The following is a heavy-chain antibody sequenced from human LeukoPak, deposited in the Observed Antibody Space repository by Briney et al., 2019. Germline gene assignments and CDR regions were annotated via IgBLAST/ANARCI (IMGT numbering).Heavy chain of an antibody. CDR1: GFTFSSYG. D-gene: IGHD6-13*01. Sequence: PGRSLRLSCAASGFTFSSYGMHWVHQAPGKGLEWVAVIWYDGSNKYYADSVKGRFTISRDNSKNTLYLQMNSLRAEDTAVYYCARDRVGYSSSWYGYWGQGTLVTVSS. CDR2: IWYDGSNK. V-gene: IGHV3-33*01. CDR3: ARDRVGYSSSWYGY. J-gene: IGHJ4*02.